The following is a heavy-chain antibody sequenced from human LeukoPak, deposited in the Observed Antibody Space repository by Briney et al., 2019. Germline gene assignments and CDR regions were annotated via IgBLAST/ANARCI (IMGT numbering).Heavy chain of an antibody. CDR2: IYYSGST. CDR1: GGSISSSSYY. V-gene: IGHV4-39*07. CDR3: TRVSCGGGSCYESRGAFDI. J-gene: IGHJ3*02. D-gene: IGHD2-15*01. Sequence: SETLSLTCTVSGGSISSSSYYWGWIRQPPGKGLEWIGSIYYSGSTYYNPSLKSRVTLSVDTSKNQFSLKLSSVTAADTAMYFCTRVSCGGGSCYESRGAFDIWGQGTIVIASS.